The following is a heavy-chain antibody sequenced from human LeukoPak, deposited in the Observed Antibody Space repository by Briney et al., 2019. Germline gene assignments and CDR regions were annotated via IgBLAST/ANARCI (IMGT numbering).Heavy chain of an antibody. Sequence: PGGSLRLSCAASGFTFSSYGMHWVRQAPGKGLEWVAVISYDGSNKYYADSVKGRFTISRDNSKNTLYLQMNSLRAEDTAVYYCAKDRGSSGYYSYWGQGTLVTVSP. CDR3: AKDRGSSGYYSY. V-gene: IGHV3-30*18. J-gene: IGHJ4*02. D-gene: IGHD3-22*01. CDR2: ISYDGSNK. CDR1: GFTFSSYG.